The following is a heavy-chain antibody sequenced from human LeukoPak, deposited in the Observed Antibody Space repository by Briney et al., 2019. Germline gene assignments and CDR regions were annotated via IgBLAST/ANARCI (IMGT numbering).Heavy chain of an antibody. Sequence: PGGSLRLSCAASGFTFDDYGMSWVRQAPGKGLEWVSGITWKGGSTGYADSVKGRFTISRDNAKNSLYLQVSSLRAEDTAWYYCARGQNYYGSGSHTFDIWGQGTMVTVS. J-gene: IGHJ3*02. CDR1: GFTFDDYG. CDR3: ARGQNYYGSGSHTFDI. V-gene: IGHV3-20*04. D-gene: IGHD3-10*01. CDR2: ITWKGGST.